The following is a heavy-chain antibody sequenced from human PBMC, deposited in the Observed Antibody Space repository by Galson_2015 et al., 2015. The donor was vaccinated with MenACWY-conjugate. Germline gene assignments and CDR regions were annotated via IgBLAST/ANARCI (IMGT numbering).Heavy chain of an antibody. CDR2: ISDSSSTI. CDR3: ASRDSSSWYRQSFHH. CDR1: GFTSSSFS. V-gene: IGHV3-48*01. D-gene: IGHD6-13*01. J-gene: IGHJ1*01. Sequence: SLRLSCAASGFTSSSFSMNWVRQAPGRGLEWVSYISDSSSTIFYAESVKGRFTISRDNAKNSLYLQMNSLRAEDTAVYYCASRDSSSWYRQSFHHWGQRALGTVSS.